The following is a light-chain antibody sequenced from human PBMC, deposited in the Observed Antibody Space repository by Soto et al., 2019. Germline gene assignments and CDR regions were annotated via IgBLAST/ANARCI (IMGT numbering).Light chain of an antibody. Sequence: EIVLTQSPATLSLSPGERATLSCRASQSVSSYLAWYQQKPGQAPRLLIYDASNRATGIPARFSGSGSGTDFALTISSLEPEDVAVYYCQQRSNWPPTVAKGTRLEI. V-gene: IGKV3-11*01. J-gene: IGKJ5*01. CDR2: DAS. CDR1: QSVSSY. CDR3: QQRSNWPPT.